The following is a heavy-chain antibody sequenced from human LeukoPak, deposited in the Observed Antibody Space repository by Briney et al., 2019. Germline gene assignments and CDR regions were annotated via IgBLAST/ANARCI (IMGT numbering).Heavy chain of an antibody. CDR3: ARDLVGTTFDY. Sequence: PGRSLRLSCAASGFTFSNYAIHWVRQAPGKGLEWVAVISHDGSHNYYADSVKGRFTISRDNSKSTLYLQMNSLRAEDTAVYYCARDLVGTTFDYWGQGTLVTVSS. D-gene: IGHD1-26*01. J-gene: IGHJ4*02. V-gene: IGHV3-30-3*01. CDR1: GFTFSNYA. CDR2: ISHDGSHN.